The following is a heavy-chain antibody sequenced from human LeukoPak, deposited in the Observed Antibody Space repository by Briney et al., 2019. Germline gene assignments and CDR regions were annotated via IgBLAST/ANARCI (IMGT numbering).Heavy chain of an antibody. D-gene: IGHD1-14*01. V-gene: IGHV1-2*02. CDR1: GYTFTHYG. CDR2: INPNSGGT. Sequence: ASVKVSCKASGYTFTHYGIDWVRQAPGQGLEWMGWINPNSGGTNYAQKFQGRVTMTRDTSISTAYMELSRLRSDDTAVYYCARASAEWPPTYYYYYYMDVWGKGTTVTVSS. J-gene: IGHJ6*03. CDR3: ARASAEWPPTYYYYYYMDV.